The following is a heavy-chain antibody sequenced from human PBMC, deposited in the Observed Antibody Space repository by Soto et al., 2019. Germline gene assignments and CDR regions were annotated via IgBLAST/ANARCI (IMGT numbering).Heavy chain of an antibody. Sequence: EVQLLASGGGLVQPGGSLRLSCAASGFTFSSYAMSWVRQAPGKGLEWVSSISGSGGSTYYADSVKGRFTISRDNSKNTLYLQMNSLRAEDKAVYYCAKDGCSSTSCFGNYYYYMDVWGKGTTVTVSS. D-gene: IGHD2-2*01. CDR1: GFTFSSYA. CDR2: ISGSGGST. V-gene: IGHV3-23*01. CDR3: AKDGCSSTSCFGNYYYYMDV. J-gene: IGHJ6*03.